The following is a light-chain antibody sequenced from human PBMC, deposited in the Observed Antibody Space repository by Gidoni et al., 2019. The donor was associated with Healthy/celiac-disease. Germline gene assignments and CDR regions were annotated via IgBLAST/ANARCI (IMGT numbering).Light chain of an antibody. CDR2: DAS. J-gene: IGKJ4*01. V-gene: IGKV3-11*01. CDR3: PQRSNWLT. CDR1: QSVSSY. Sequence: EMVLTQSPATLSLSPGERATLACRASQSVSSYLAWYQQKPGQAPRLLIYDASNRTTGIPARFSGSGSGTDFTLTIRRLEPEDFAVYYCPQRSNWLTFGGGTKVEIK.